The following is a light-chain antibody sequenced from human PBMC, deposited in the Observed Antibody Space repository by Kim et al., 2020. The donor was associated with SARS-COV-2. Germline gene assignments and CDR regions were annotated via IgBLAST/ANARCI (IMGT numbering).Light chain of an antibody. V-gene: IGLV3-21*04. CDR2: YDS. CDR1: HIGSKR. Sequence: APGKTARITCGGNHIGSKRVHWYQQKPGQAPVLVIYYDSDRPSGIPERFSGSNSGNTATLTISRVEAGDEADYYCQVWDSSNDHWVFGGGTQLTVL. J-gene: IGLJ3*02. CDR3: QVWDSSNDHWV.